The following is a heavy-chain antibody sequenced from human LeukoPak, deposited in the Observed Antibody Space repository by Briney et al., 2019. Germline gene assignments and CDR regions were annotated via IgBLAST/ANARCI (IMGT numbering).Heavy chain of an antibody. J-gene: IGHJ4*02. D-gene: IGHD6-13*01. Sequence: GGSLRLSCAASGFTFSSHGMHWVRQAPGKGLEWVAFIRYDGSNKYYADSVKGRFTISRDNSKNTLYLQMNSLRAEDTAVYYCAKDSSSWDIPDYWGQGTLVTVSS. V-gene: IGHV3-30*02. CDR2: IRYDGSNK. CDR1: GFTFSSHG. CDR3: AKDSSSWDIPDY.